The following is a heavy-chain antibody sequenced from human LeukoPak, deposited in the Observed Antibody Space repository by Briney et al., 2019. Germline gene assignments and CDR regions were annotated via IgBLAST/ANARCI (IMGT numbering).Heavy chain of an antibody. V-gene: IGHV3-7*01. D-gene: IGHD2-8*01. J-gene: IGHJ4*02. CDR2: IKQDGSEK. CDR1: GFTFSSYW. Sequence: GGSLRLSCAASGFTFSSYWMSWVRQAPGKGLEWVANIKQDGSEKYYVDSVKGRFTISRDNAKNSLYLQMNSLRAEDTAVYYCAKDPDCTSGVCYTFFDYWGQGTLVTVSS. CDR3: AKDPDCTSGVCYTFFDY.